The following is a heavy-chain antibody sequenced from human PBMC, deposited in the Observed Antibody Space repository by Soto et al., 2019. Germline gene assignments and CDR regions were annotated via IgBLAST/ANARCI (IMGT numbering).Heavy chain of an antibody. J-gene: IGHJ5*02. CDR1: GDSFLNYW. V-gene: IGHV5-51*01. CDR3: DRSAMLSGWFDP. D-gene: IGHD3-3*01. CDR2: IYPAAPDT. Sequence: GESLKISCKATGDSFLNYWIGLLRQIPWKGLELMGSIYPAAPDTRYSPSFEGQVTISADRSISTAYPQWNSLRASDTAMYYCDRSAMLSGWFDPWGKGTQVTVSS.